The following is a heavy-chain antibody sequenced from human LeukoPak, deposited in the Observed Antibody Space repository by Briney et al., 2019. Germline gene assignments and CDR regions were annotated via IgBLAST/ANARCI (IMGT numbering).Heavy chain of an antibody. Sequence: SETLSLTCTVSGGSISSYYWSWIRQPPGKGLEWIGYIYYSGSTNYNPSLKSRVTILVDTSKNQFSLKLSSVTAADTAVYYCAREGRYYDSSGYDSPFDYWGQGTLVTVSS. CDR2: IYYSGST. V-gene: IGHV4-59*01. CDR3: AREGRYYDSSGYDSPFDY. D-gene: IGHD3-22*01. J-gene: IGHJ4*02. CDR1: GGSISSYY.